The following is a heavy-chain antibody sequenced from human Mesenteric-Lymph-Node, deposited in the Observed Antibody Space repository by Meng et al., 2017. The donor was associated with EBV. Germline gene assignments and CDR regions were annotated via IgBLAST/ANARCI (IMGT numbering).Heavy chain of an antibody. CDR3: ARSGYTSSPGSFDF. Sequence: QGPLQESGPGLVKPSETLSLTCTVSGGSISSYYWSWIRQPPGKGLEWIGYFFYSGSNYNPSLKSRVTISEDTSKNQLSLKLTSVTAADTAVYYCARSGYTSSPGSFDFWGQGTLVTVSS. V-gene: IGHV4-59*01. CDR2: FFYSGS. CDR1: GGSISSYY. D-gene: IGHD6-13*01. J-gene: IGHJ4*02.